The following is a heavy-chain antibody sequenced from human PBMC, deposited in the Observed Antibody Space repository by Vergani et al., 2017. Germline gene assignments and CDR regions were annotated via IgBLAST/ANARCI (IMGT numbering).Heavy chain of an antibody. J-gene: IGHJ3*02. CDR2: ISGSGGST. V-gene: IGHV3-23*01. Sequence: EVQLLESGGGLVQPGGSLRLSCAASGFTFSSYAMSWVRQAPGKGLEWVSAISGSGGSTYYADSVKGRFTICRDNSKNTLYLQMNSLRAENTAVYYCAKDGDSGSYSAAFDIWGQGTMVTVSS. CDR1: GFTFSSYA. CDR3: AKDGDSGSYSAAFDI. D-gene: IGHD1-26*01.